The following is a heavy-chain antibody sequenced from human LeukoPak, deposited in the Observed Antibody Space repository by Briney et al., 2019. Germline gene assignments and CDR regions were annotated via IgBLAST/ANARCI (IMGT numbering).Heavy chain of an antibody. CDR3: ARGSPGQRRGVIRHGGGVFDY. CDR1: GYTLTELS. CDR2: FYPEDGET. D-gene: IGHD3-10*01. J-gene: IGHJ4*02. V-gene: IGHV1-24*01. Sequence: ASVKVSRMVSGYTLTELSMHWVRHAPGKGREWRGGFYPEDGETIYAQNLQGRVTMTEDTSTDTAYTELSSLRSEDTAVYYCARGSPGQRRGVIRHGGGVFDYWGQGTLVTVSS.